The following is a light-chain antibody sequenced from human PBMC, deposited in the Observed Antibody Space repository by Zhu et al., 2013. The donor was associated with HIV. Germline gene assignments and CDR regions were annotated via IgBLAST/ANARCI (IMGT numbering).Light chain of an antibody. V-gene: IGKV3-20*01. J-gene: IGKJ2*01. CDR2: DAS. Sequence: EIVLTQSPGTLSLSPGERATLSCRASPSVSSSYLAWYQQKPGQAPRLLIYDASSRATGIPDRFSGSGSGTDFTLTISRLEPEDFAVYYCQQYDKSPPYTFGQGTKLEIK. CDR3: QQYDKSPPYT. CDR1: PSVSSSY.